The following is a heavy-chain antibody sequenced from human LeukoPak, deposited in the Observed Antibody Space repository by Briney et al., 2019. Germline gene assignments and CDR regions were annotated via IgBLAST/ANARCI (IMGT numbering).Heavy chain of an antibody. Sequence: GSSVKVSCKASGGTFSSYAISWVRQAPGQGLEWMGRIIPIPGIANYAQKFQGRVTITADKSTSTAYMELSSLRSEDTAVYYCARDNNIAARDIAYNWFDPWGQGTLVTVSS. J-gene: IGHJ5*02. D-gene: IGHD6-6*01. V-gene: IGHV1-69*04. CDR3: ARDNNIAARDIAYNWFDP. CDR1: GGTFSSYA. CDR2: IIPIPGIA.